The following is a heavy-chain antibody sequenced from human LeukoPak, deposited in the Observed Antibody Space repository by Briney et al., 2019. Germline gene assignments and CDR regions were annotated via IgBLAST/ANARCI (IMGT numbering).Heavy chain of an antibody. J-gene: IGHJ5*02. D-gene: IGHD7-27*01. CDR2: MNPNSGET. Sequence: ASVKVSCKTSGYTFSSYDINWVRQATGQGLEWMGWMNPNSGETGFAQNFQGRVTLTKNTSITTAYMELSSQRSEDTAVYYCARGDPWGFDPWGQGTLVTVSS. CDR1: GYTFSSYD. V-gene: IGHV1-8*01. CDR3: ARGDPWGFDP.